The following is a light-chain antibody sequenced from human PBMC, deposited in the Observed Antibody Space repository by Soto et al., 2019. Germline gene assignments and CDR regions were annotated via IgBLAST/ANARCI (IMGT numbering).Light chain of an antibody. J-gene: IGLJ1*01. Sequence: QSVLTQPPSASGTPGQGVTIFCSGSSSNIGSNYVYWYQQLPGTAPKLLIYNNNQRPSGVPDRFSASKSGTSASLAIRGLRSDDEADYYCSSWDGSLSGYVFGAGTKLTVL. V-gene: IGLV1-47*02. CDR1: SSNIGSNY. CDR3: SSWDGSLSGYV. CDR2: NNN.